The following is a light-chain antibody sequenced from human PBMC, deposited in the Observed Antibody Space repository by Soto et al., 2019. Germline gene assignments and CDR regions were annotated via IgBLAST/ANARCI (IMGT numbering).Light chain of an antibody. Sequence: DIQMTRSPSTLSGSVGDRVTITCRASQTISSWLAWYQQKPGKAPKLLIYKASTLKSGVPSRFSGSGSGTEFTLTISSLQPDDFATYYCQHYNNWPPWTFGQGTKVDIK. CDR2: KAS. V-gene: IGKV1-5*03. CDR3: QHYNNWPPWT. J-gene: IGKJ1*01. CDR1: QTISSW.